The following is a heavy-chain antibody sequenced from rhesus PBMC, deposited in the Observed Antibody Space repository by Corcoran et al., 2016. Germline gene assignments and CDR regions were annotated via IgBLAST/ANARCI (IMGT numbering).Heavy chain of an antibody. CDR2: IGGSSGSN. J-gene: IGHJ4*01. CDR1: GYSISSGYG. V-gene: IGHV4-127*01. Sequence: QVQLQESGPGLVKPSETLSLTCAVSGYSISSGYGWSWIRQPPGKGLEWIGYIGGSSGSNNYNPSLKSRVTISKDTSKNQFSLKLSSVTAADTAVYYCARGAYSGSLDYWGQGVLVTVSS. CDR3: ARGAYSGSLDY. D-gene: IGHD3-16*01.